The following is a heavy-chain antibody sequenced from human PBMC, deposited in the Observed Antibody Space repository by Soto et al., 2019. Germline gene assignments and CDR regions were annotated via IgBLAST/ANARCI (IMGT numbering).Heavy chain of an antibody. CDR2: ISAYNGNT. J-gene: IGHJ4*02. V-gene: IGHV1-18*01. CDR3: ASSSWGWDLYYDSSGYPAY. Sequence: ASVKVSCKASGYTFTSYGISWVRQAPGQGLEWMGWISAYNGNTNYSQKFQGRVTITRDTSASTAYMELSSLRSEDTAVYYCASSSWGWDLYYDSSGYPAYWGQGTLVTVSS. CDR1: GYTFTSYG. D-gene: IGHD3-22*01.